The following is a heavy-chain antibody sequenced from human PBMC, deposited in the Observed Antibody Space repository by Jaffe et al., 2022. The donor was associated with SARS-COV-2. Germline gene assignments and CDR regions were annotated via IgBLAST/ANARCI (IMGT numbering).Heavy chain of an antibody. CDR3: AKGALKAAVTATAFDY. D-gene: IGHD2-21*02. V-gene: IGHV3-30*18. CDR1: GFSFSSYG. Sequence: QVQLVESGGGVVQPGRSLRLSCAASGFSFSSYGMHWVRQAPGKGLEWVAVISNDGNDKLYADSVKGRFTISRDKSKNILYLEMNSLRVGDTAVYYCAKGALKAAVTATAFDYWGQGSLVTVSS. CDR2: ISNDGNDK. J-gene: IGHJ4*02.